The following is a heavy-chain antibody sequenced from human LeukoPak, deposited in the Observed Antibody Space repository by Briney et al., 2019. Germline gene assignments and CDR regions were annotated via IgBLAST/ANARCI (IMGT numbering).Heavy chain of an antibody. V-gene: IGHV1-18*01. CDR1: GYTFTNYA. J-gene: IGHJ6*03. Sequence: ASVKVSCKASGYTFTNYAMIWARQAPGQGLEWRGWISAYNGNTNYAQKPQGTVTMTTDTSTSTAYMELSSLRSEDTAVYYCARVVGLTVYSSSWYSGYYYYMDVWGKGTTVTVSS. CDR3: ARVVGLTVYSSSWYSGYYYYMDV. CDR2: ISAYNGNT. D-gene: IGHD6-13*01.